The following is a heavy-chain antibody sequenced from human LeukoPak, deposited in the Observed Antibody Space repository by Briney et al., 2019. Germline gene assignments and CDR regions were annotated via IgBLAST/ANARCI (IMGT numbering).Heavy chain of an antibody. D-gene: IGHD6-19*01. V-gene: IGHV3-74*01. J-gene: IGHJ4*02. CDR3: AKDSNGWYQRGSNYFDY. CDR2: LPPDELDI. CDR1: GFTFTNYW. Sequence: AGGSLRLSCAASGFTFTNYWMHWVRQAPGMGLVWVSRLPPDELDIIYADSVKGRFTVSRDNAKNTVYLQMNNLRAEDTAVYYCAKDSNGWYQRGSNYFDYWGQGTLVTVSS.